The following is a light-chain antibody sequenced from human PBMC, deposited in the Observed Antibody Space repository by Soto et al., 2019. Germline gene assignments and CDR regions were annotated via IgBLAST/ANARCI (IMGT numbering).Light chain of an antibody. CDR1: SSNIGAGYD. J-gene: IGLJ2*01. CDR2: GNS. V-gene: IGLV1-40*01. CDR3: QSYDSSLSVVV. Sequence: QPVLTQPPSVSGAPGQRVTISCTGSSSNIGAGYDVHWYQQLPGTAPKLLIYGNSNRPSGVPDRFSGSKSGTSASLAITGLQAEDEADYYCQSYDSSLSVVVFGGGTEVTVL.